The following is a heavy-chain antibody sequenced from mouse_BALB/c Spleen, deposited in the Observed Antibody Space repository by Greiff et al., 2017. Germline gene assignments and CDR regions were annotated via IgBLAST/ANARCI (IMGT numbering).Heavy chain of an antibody. CDR3: ARGGCYGFYAMDY. CDR2: IWAGGST. Sequence: EKLMESGPGLVAPSQSLSITCTVSGFSLTSYGVHWVRQPPGKGLEWLGVIWAGGSTNYNSALMSRLSISKDNSKSQVFLKMNSLQTDDTAMYYCARGGCYGFYAMDYWGQGTSVTVSS. D-gene: IGHD1-2*01. V-gene: IGHV2-9*02. J-gene: IGHJ4*01. CDR1: GFSLTSYG.